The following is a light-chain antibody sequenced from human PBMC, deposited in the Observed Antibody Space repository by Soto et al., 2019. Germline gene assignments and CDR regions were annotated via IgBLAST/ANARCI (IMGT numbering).Light chain of an antibody. J-gene: IGLJ1*01. CDR2: DVS. Sequence: SALSQPASVSGSPGQWIAVSGTGTSSDVGGYNYVTWYQQHPGKAPKLMVYDVSNRPSGVSNRFSGSKSGNTASLTISGLQAEDGADYYCSSYTSSSTYVFGTGTKVTVL. CDR3: SSYTSSSTYV. CDR1: SSDVGGYNY. V-gene: IGLV2-14*01.